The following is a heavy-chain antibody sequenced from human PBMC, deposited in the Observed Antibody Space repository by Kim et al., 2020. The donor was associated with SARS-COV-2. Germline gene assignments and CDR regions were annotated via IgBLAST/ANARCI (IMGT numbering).Heavy chain of an antibody. Sequence: GVPRYTDSVKCRFAISRANSKNTRYLQMNSLRAEDTAVYYCTRHAGGFDSWGQGPLVTVSS. CDR2: GVP. V-gene: IGHV3-23*01. D-gene: IGHD3-10*01. J-gene: IGHJ4*02. CDR3: TRHAGGFDS.